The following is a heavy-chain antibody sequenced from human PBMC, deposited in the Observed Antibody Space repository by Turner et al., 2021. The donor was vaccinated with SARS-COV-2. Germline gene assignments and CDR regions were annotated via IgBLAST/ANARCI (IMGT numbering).Heavy chain of an antibody. CDR1: GVTFSTYA. J-gene: IGHJ4*02. V-gene: IGHV1-69*01. Sequence: QVQLVPSGAEVKKPGSTMKVSCKASGVTFSTYAITWVRQAPGQGLEWMGGIIPIFGTANYAQKFQGRVTITADESTSTAYMELSSMRSKDTAVYYCARVGVGGSSWPKDFDYWGQGTLVTVSS. CDR3: ARVGVGGSSWPKDFDY. D-gene: IGHD6-13*01. CDR2: IIPIFGTA.